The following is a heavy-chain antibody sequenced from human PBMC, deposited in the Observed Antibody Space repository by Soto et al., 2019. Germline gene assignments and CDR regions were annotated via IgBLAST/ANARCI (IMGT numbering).Heavy chain of an antibody. CDR1: GFTFSSYG. Sequence: GWSLRLSCAASGFTFSSYGMHWVRQAPGKGLEWVAVIWYDGSNKYYADSVKGRFTISRDNSKNTLYLQMNSLRAEDTAVYYCARDQWDIVVVPADSRGGSYGMDVWGQGTTVTV. D-gene: IGHD2-2*01. J-gene: IGHJ6*02. V-gene: IGHV3-33*01. CDR2: IWYDGSNK. CDR3: ARDQWDIVVVPADSRGGSYGMDV.